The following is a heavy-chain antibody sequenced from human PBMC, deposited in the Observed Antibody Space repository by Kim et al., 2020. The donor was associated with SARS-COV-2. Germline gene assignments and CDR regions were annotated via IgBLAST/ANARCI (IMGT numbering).Heavy chain of an antibody. V-gene: IGHV4-4*02. CDR1: GGSISSSNW. Sequence: SETLSLTCAVSGGSISSSNWWSWVRQPPGKGLEWIGEIYHSGSTNYNPSLKSRVTISVDKSKNQFSLKLSSVTAADTAVYYCARALREGSGRGTYYYYGMDVWGQGTTVTVSS. D-gene: IGHD3-10*01. J-gene: IGHJ6*02. CDR2: IYHSGST. CDR3: ARALREGSGRGTYYYYGMDV.